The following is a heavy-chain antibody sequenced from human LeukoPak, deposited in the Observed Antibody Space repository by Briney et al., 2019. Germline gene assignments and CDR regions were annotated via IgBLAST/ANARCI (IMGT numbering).Heavy chain of an antibody. V-gene: IGHV4-59*12. J-gene: IGHJ3*02. CDR3: ASPMTFMVRGLHGIDGFNI. D-gene: IGHD3-10*01. Sequence: KSSETLSLTCTVSGGSISGYYWNWSRQPPGKGVEWIGNLYYMRGAWYKSSLKSRVTISIDRSENQVSLKLNSVTAADTAVYYCASPMTFMVRGLHGIDGFNIWGQGTMVTVSS. CDR2: LYYMRGA. CDR1: GGSISGYY.